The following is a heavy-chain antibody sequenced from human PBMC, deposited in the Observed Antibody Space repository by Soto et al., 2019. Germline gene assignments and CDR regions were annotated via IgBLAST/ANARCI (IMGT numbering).Heavy chain of an antibody. V-gene: IGHV3-23*01. CDR3: AKDRTTTVSYYYYYMDV. J-gene: IGHJ6*03. D-gene: IGHD4-4*01. CDR1: GFTFSSYA. CDR2: VSGSGRST. Sequence: EVQLLESGGGLVQPGGSLRLSCAASGFTFSSYAMSWVRQALGKGLEWVSAVSGSGRSTYYADSVKGRFTISRDNSKNTLYLQMNSLRAVDTAVYYCAKDRTTTVSYYYYYMDVWGKGTTVTVSS.